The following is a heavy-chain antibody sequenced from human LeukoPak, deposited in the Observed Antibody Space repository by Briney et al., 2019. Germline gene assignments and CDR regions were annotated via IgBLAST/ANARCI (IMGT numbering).Heavy chain of an antibody. CDR1: GFTLSNYA. J-gene: IGHJ4*02. Sequence: GGSLRLSCAASGFTLSNYAMSWVRQAPGKGLQWVSDISSSCGSTYQVGSVKGRFTISRDNSKNTLYLQMNSLRAEDTAVYYCARSLSSRFSGPRRPYYFDYWGQGTLVTVSS. D-gene: IGHD3-16*02. V-gene: IGHV3-23*01. CDR2: ISSSCGST. CDR3: ARSLSSRFSGPRRPYYFDY.